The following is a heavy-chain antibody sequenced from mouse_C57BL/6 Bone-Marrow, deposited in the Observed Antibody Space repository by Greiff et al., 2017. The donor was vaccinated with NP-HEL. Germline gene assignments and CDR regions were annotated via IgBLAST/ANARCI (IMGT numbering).Heavy chain of an antibody. CDR2: INPYNGGT. Sequence: VQLQQSGPVLVKPGASVKMSCKASGYTFTDYYMNWVKQSHGKSLEWIGVINPYNGGTSYNQKFKGKATLTVDKSSSTAYMELNSLTSEDSAVYYCASNGYYDWFAYWGQGTLVTVSA. V-gene: IGHV1-19*01. CDR1: GYTFTDYY. CDR3: ASNGYYDWFAY. D-gene: IGHD2-3*01. J-gene: IGHJ3*01.